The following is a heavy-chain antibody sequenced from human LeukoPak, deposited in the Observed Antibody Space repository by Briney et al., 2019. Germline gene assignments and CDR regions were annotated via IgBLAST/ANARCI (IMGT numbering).Heavy chain of an antibody. CDR1: TFTFSNYN. Sequence: GGSLRLSCAASTFTFSNYNMHWVRQAPGKGLEWVAFIRSDGSDTDYADSVQGRFIISRDNSKNTLFLQMNSLRAEDTAIYYCAKGTKGFDYWGQGTLVTVSS. CDR2: IRSDGSDT. J-gene: IGHJ4*02. V-gene: IGHV3-30*02. CDR3: AKGTKGFDY.